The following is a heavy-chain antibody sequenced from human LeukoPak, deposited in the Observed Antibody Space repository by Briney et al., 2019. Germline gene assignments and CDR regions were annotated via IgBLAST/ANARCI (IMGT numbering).Heavy chain of an antibody. J-gene: IGHJ4*02. CDR1: GFTFSSYA. CDR3: ARGSLWLQLDY. V-gene: IGHV3-30-3*01. CDR2: ISYDGSNK. D-gene: IGHD5-24*01. Sequence: PGGSLRLSCAASGFTFSSYAMDWVRQAPGKGLEWVAVISYDGSNKYYADSVKGRFTISRDNSKNTLYLQMNSLRAEDTAVYYCARGSLWLQLDYWGQGTLVTVSS.